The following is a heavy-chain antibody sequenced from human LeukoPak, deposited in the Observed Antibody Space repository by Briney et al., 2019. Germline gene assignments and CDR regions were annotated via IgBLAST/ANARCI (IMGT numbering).Heavy chain of an antibody. CDR1: GGSFSGYY. CDR3: ARLRYQWPDY. CDR2: INHSGST. J-gene: IGHJ4*02. V-gene: IGHV4-34*01. D-gene: IGHD6-19*01. Sequence: PSETLSLTCAVYGGSFSGYYWSWIRQPPGKGLEWIGEINHSGSTNYNPSLKSRVTISVDTSKNQFSLKLSSVTAADTAVYYCARLRYQWPDYWGQGTLVTVSS.